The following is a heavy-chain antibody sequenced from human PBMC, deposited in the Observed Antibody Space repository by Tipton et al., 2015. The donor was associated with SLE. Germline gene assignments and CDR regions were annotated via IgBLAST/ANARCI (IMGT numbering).Heavy chain of an antibody. Sequence: TLSLTCAVYGGSFSAYYWSWIRQPPGKGLEWIGEINHSGSTNYNPSLKSRVTISVDTSKNQFSLKLSSVTAADTALYYCARPGSPFWSGYPFDYLGQGTLVTVSS. J-gene: IGHJ4*02. V-gene: IGHV4-34*01. CDR1: GGSFSAYY. CDR2: INHSGST. D-gene: IGHD3-3*01. CDR3: ARPGSPFWSGYPFDY.